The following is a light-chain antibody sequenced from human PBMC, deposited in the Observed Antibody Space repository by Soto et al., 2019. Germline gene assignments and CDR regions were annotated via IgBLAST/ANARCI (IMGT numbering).Light chain of an antibody. Sequence: EVVLTQSPGTLSLSPGERATLSCRASESVSSSFLTWYQQKPGQAPRLLIYRTSNRVTGIPDRFSGSGSGTDFTLTISRLEPEDFAVYFCQHYGNSLWTVGQGTKVEIQ. J-gene: IGKJ1*01. CDR2: RTS. CDR3: QHYGNSLWT. CDR1: ESVSSSF. V-gene: IGKV3-20*01.